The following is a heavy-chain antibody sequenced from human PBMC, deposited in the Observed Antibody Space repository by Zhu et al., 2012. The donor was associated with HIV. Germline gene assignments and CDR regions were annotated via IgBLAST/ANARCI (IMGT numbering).Heavy chain of an antibody. CDR3: ARHSRSFNGWSKFDF. J-gene: IGHJ4*02. CDR2: VYHNGRT. D-gene: IGHD6-19*01. CDR1: SFSITSSYY. Sequence: QVQLQESGPGLVKPSETLSLTCTVSSFSITSSYYWGWVRQSSGKGLEWIGTVYHNGRTFYNPSLESRVTISVDTSKNQSSLKLRSVTAADTAVYFCARHSRSFNGWSKFDFWGQGTLVTVSS. V-gene: IGHV4-38-2*02.